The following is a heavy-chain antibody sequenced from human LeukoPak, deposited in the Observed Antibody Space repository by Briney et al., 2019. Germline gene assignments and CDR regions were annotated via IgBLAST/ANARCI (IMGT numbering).Heavy chain of an antibody. CDR2: INQDGSGK. J-gene: IGHJ4*02. CDR3: ARDNVQIGSRLADF. Sequence: HPGGSLRLSCAASGFTFSGYWISWIRQTPGEGLEWVANINQDGSGKYYVDSVQGRFTISRDNTKNSVYLQMNSLRADDTAVYYCARDNVQIGSRLADFWGQGTLVTVSS. D-gene: IGHD2-8*01. V-gene: IGHV3-7*05. CDR1: GFTFSGYW.